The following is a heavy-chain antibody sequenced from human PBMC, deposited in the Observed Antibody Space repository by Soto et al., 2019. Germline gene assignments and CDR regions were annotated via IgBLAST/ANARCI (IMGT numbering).Heavy chain of an antibody. CDR2: ISGSGGST. J-gene: IGHJ4*02. D-gene: IGHD3-22*01. CDR1: GFTFSRYA. CDR3: AKDSISSDGGYSLYYFHX. Sequence: PGGSLRLSCAASGFTFSRYAVSWVRQAPGKGLEWVSSISGSGGSTYFRDTVRGRFTISRDNYKNTLYLQMDSLRAEDTAVYYCAKDSISSDGGYSLYYFHXWGQGTMVTVSX. V-gene: IGHV3-23*01.